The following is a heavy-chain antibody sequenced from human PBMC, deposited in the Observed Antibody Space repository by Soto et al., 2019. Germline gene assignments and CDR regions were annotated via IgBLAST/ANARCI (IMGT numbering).Heavy chain of an antibody. CDR2: VHHSWGS. D-gene: IGHD3-10*01. J-gene: IGHJ6*02. Sequence: QVQLQESGPGLVKPSETLSLSCTVSGGSISSYYWSWFRQSPGKRMEWIGYVHHSWGSSYNPSLQSRVAISLDTSKSQFSLMVTSETATDTAVYYCARQGFGPLHGLVDVWGQGTTVTVSS. CDR3: ARQGFGPLHGLVDV. CDR1: GGSISSYY. V-gene: IGHV4-59*08.